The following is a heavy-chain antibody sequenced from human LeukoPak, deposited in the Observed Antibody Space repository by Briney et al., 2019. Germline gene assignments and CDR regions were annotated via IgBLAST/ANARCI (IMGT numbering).Heavy chain of an antibody. V-gene: IGHV4-59*08. Sequence: PSETLSLTCTVSGGSISSYYWSWIRQPPARGLAWIGYIYYSGSTNYNPSLKSRVTISVDTSKNQFSLKLSSVTAADTAVYYCARGLWFGELSWWFDPWGQGTLVTVSS. J-gene: IGHJ5*02. CDR1: GGSISSYY. D-gene: IGHD3-10*01. CDR2: IYYSGST. CDR3: ARGLWFGELSWWFDP.